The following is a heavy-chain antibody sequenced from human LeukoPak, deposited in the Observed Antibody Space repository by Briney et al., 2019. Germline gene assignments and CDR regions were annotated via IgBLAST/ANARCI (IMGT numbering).Heavy chain of an antibody. CDR1: EFSVGSNY. CDR3: AREASYSSSWATFDY. J-gene: IGHJ4*02. Sequence: GGSLRLSCAASEFSVGSNYMTWVRQAPGKGLEWVSLIYSGGSTYYADSVKGRFTISRDNSKNTLYLQMNSLRAEDTAVYYCAREASYSSSWATFDYWGQGTLVTVSS. D-gene: IGHD6-13*01. V-gene: IGHV3-66*01. CDR2: IYSGGST.